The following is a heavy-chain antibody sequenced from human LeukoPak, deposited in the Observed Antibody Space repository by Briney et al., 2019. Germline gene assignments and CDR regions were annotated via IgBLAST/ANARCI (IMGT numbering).Heavy chain of an antibody. Sequence: SETLSLTCAVYGGSFSGYCWSWIRQPPGKGLEWIGESNHSGSTNYNPSLKSRVTISVDTSKNQFSLKLSSVTAADTAVYYCARGGYCSSISCYPRWFDPWGQGTLVTVSS. J-gene: IGHJ5*02. V-gene: IGHV4-34*01. D-gene: IGHD2-2*01. CDR1: GGSFSGYC. CDR3: ARGGYCSSISCYPRWFDP. CDR2: SNHSGST.